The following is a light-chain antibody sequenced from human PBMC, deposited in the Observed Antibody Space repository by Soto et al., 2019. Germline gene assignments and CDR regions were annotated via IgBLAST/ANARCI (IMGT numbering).Light chain of an antibody. V-gene: IGKV1-5*03. J-gene: IGKJ1*01. CDR3: QHYNSYSEA. CDR1: QTISSW. Sequence: IQRTQSPSTLSGSVGDRVTITCRASQTISSWLAWYQQKPGKAPKLLIYKASTLKSGVPSRFSGSGSGTEFTLTSSSLQPDDFATYYCQHYNSYSEAFGQGTKVDIK. CDR2: KAS.